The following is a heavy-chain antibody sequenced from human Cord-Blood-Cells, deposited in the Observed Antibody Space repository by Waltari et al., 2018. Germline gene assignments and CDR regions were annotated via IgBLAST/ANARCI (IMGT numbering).Heavy chain of an antibody. D-gene: IGHD2-21*01. CDR2: SSAYNGNT. CDR1: GYTFTSYG. J-gene: IGHJ5*02. Sequence: QVQLVQSGAEVKKPGASVKVSCKASGYTFTSYGISWVRQAPGQGLEWMGWSSAYNGNTNYAQKLQGRVTMTTDTSTSTDYMELRSLRSDDTAVYYCARMGRDSAYCGGDCACDPWGQGTLVTVSS. V-gene: IGHV1-18*04. CDR3: ARMGRDSAYCGGDCACDP.